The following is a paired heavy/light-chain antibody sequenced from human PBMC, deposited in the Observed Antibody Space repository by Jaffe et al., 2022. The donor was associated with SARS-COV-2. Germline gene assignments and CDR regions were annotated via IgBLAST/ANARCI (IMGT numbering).Heavy chain of an antibody. V-gene: IGHV3-21*01. J-gene: IGHJ4*02. CDR3: ARDLAGYSGYEFDY. Sequence: EVQLVESGGGLVKPGGSLRLSCAASGFIFSRYSMNWVRQAPGKGLEWLSSIGTSSGYKYYADTVKGRFTISRDNAKNSLYLQMNSLRADDTAVYYCARDLAGYSGYEFDYWGQGTLVTVSS. CDR1: GFIFSRYS. CDR2: IGTSSGYK. D-gene: IGHD5-12*01.
Light chain of an antibody. V-gene: IGKV3-20*01. CDR1: QSVSSSY. Sequence: EIVLTQSPGTLSLSPGERATLSCRASQSVSSSYLAWYQQQPGQAPRLLIYGASSRATGIPDRFSGSGSGTDFTLTISRLEPEDFAVYYCQQYDSSLWTFGQGTKVEIK. CDR2: GAS. J-gene: IGKJ1*01. CDR3: QQYDSSLWT.